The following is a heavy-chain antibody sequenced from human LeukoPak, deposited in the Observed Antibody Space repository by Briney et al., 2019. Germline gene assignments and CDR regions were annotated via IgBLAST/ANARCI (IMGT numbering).Heavy chain of an antibody. CDR3: ARHYSYNPSSYSDY. CDR1: GYRFANYW. J-gene: IGHJ4*02. V-gene: IGHV5-51*01. CDR2: IYPGDSDT. Sequence: KVGESLQISCKGSGYRFANYWIGWVRQLPGKGLEWMGIIYPGDSDTRYSPSFQGQVTISADKSISTAYLQWSSLKASDTAMYYCARHYSYNPSSYSDYWGQGTLVTVSS. D-gene: IGHD5-24*01.